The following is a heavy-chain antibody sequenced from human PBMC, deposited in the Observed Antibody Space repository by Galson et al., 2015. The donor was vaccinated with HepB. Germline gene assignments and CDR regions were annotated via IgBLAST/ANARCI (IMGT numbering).Heavy chain of an antibody. D-gene: IGHD3-3*01. V-gene: IGHV4-59*08. CDR1: GGSSSSYY. CDR3: ATYDFWSGYHDY. J-gene: IGHJ4*02. CDR2: IFYSGST. Sequence: LSLTCTVSGGSSSSYYWSWIRQPPGKGLAWIGYIFYSGSTNYNPSLKSRVTISGDTSKKQFSLKLSSVTAADTAVYYCATYDFWSGYHDYWGQGTLVTVSS.